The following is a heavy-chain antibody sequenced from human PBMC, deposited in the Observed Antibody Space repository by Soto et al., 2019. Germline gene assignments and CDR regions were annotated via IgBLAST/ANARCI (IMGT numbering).Heavy chain of an antibody. J-gene: IGHJ4*02. CDR2: IYYSGST. D-gene: IGHD4-17*01. CDR1: GSSISPYY. CDR3: VRVGGYYGDYPNFDY. V-gene: IGHV4-59*01. Sequence: QVQLQESGPGLVKPSETLSLTCTVSGSSISPYYWSWIRQSPGKGLEWLGYIYYSGSTKYNPSLRRRITISVDTTNNQFSRRLRSVTAADTAVYYCVRVGGYYGDYPNFDYWGQGTLVTVSP.